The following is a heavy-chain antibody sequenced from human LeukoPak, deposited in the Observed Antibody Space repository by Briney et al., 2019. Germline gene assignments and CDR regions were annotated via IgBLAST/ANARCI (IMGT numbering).Heavy chain of an antibody. V-gene: IGHV3-9*01. J-gene: IGHJ4*02. CDR2: ISWNSGSI. CDR3: AKDNSKSSSRTAIGG. D-gene: IGHD6-13*01. Sequence: GGSLRLSCAASGFTFDDYAMHWVRQAPGKGLEWVSGISWNSGSIGYADSVKGRFTISRDNAKNSLYLQMNSLRAEDTALYYCAKDNSKSSSRTAIGGWGQGTLVTVSS. CDR1: GFTFDDYA.